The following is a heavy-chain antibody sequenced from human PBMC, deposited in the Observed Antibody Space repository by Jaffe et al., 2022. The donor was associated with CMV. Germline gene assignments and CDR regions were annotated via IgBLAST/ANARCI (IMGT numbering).Heavy chain of an antibody. D-gene: IGHD4-17*01. V-gene: IGHV3-23*01. CDR1: GFTFSSYA. Sequence: EVQLLESGGGLVQPGGSLRLSCAASGFTFSSYAMSWVRQAPGKGLEWVSAISGSGGSTYYADSVKGRFTISRDNSKNTLYLQMNSLRAEDTAVYYCAKAMGRVGGGYGDYWGYFDYWGQGTLVTVSS. CDR3: AKAMGRVGGGYGDYWGYFDY. J-gene: IGHJ4*02. CDR2: ISGSGGST.